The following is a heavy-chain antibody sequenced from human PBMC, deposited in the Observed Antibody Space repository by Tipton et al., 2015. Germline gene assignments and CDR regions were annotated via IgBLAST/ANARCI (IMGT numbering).Heavy chain of an antibody. CDR2: IYYSGST. V-gene: IGHV4-59*01. Sequence: TLSLTCSVSSGSISSYYWSWIRQPPGKGLEWIGYIYYSGSTNYNPSLKSRVTISVDTSKNQFSLKLNSVTAADTAVYYCARDLEHGMDVWDQGTTVTVSS. J-gene: IGHJ6*02. D-gene: IGHD5-24*01. CDR3: ARDLEHGMDV. CDR1: SGSISSYY.